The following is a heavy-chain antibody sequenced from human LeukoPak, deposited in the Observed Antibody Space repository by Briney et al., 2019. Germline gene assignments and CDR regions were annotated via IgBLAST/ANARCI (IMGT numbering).Heavy chain of an antibody. D-gene: IGHD4-17*01. Sequence: GGPLRLSCAASGVTFSSYAMHWVRQAPGKGLEWVAVISYDGSNKYYADSVKGRFTISRDNSKNTLYLQMNSLRAEDTAVYYCAREATVTTFDYWGQGTLVTVSS. J-gene: IGHJ4*02. CDR2: ISYDGSNK. V-gene: IGHV3-30-3*01. CDR3: AREATVTTFDY. CDR1: GVTFSSYA.